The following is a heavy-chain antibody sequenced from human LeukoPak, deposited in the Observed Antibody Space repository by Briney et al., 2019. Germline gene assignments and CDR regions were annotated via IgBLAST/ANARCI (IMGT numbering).Heavy chain of an antibody. Sequence: PGGSLRLSCAASGFTFSSYGMHWVRQAPGKGLEWVAVISYDGSNKYYADSVKGRFTISRDNSKNTLYLQMNSLRAEDTAVYYCARAPYYYDSSGHMAAYFDYWGQGTLVTVSS. CDR2: ISYDGSNK. CDR3: ARAPYYYDSSGHMAAYFDY. D-gene: IGHD3-22*01. J-gene: IGHJ4*02. CDR1: GFTFSSYG. V-gene: IGHV3-30*03.